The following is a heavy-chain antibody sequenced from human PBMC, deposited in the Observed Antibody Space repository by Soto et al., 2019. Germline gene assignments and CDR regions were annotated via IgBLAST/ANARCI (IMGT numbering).Heavy chain of an antibody. CDR1: GYSFTSYY. J-gene: IGHJ4*02. D-gene: IGHD6-13*01. V-gene: IGHV5-51*01. CDR2: IYPGDSDT. Sequence: GESLKISCKGSGYSFTSYYIAWVRQMPGRGLEWVGLIYPGDSDTRYNPSVQGQVTISVDRSTDTAYLQWNRLKASDSGTYYCAKQRKVTTAVGRVSFDSWGQGTLVTVSS. CDR3: AKQRKVTTAVGRVSFDS.